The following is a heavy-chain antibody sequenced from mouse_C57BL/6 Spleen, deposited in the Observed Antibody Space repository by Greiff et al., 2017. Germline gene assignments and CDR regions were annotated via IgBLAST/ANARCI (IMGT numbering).Heavy chain of an antibody. J-gene: IGHJ3*01. V-gene: IGHV1-62-2*01. Sequence: VKLQESGAELVKPGASVKLSCKASGYTFTEYTIHWVKQRSGQGLEWIGWFYPGSGSIKYNEKFKDKATLTADKSSSTVYMELSRLTSEDSAVYFCARHEEGLYYYGSSSAWFAYWGQGTLVTVSA. CDR1: GYTFTEYT. CDR2: FYPGSGSI. D-gene: IGHD1-1*01. CDR3: ARHEEGLYYYGSSSAWFAY.